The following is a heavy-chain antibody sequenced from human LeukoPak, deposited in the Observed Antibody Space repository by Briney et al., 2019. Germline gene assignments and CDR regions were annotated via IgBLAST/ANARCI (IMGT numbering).Heavy chain of an antibody. Sequence: GASVKVSCKAFGYTFTDHYVHWVRQAPGQGLEWMGWINPKSGDTKYVQKLQGRLTMTRDTSLRTAYMELTRLRSDDTAVFYCATYCGGDCAPGGYGGQGTLVTVSS. V-gene: IGHV1-2*02. J-gene: IGHJ4*02. D-gene: IGHD2-21*01. CDR1: GYTFTDHY. CDR3: ATYCGGDCAPGGY. CDR2: INPKSGDT.